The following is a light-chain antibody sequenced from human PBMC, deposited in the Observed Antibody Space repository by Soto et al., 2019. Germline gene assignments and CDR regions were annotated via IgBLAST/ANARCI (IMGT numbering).Light chain of an antibody. V-gene: IGLV2-14*01. CDR1: SSDVGGYNY. CDR2: DVS. CDR3: SSYTSSNTYVL. J-gene: IGLJ3*02. Sequence: QSALTQPASVSGSPGQTITISCTGTSSDVGGYNYVSWYQQHPGKAPKLMIYDVSSRPSGVSNRFSGSKSDNTASLTISGLQAEDEADYYCSSYTSSNTYVLLGGGTKLTAL.